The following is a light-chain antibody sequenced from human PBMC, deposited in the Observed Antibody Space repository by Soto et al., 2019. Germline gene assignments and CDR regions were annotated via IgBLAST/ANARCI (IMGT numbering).Light chain of an antibody. CDR3: AAWDDSLNAWA. Sequence: QSVLTQPPSASGTPGQRVTISCSGSSSNIGRNTVKWYRQLPGTAPTLLIGSSDRRPSWVPDRFSGSQSGTSASLAISGLQSEDEANYICAAWDDSLNAWAFGGGTKLTVL. J-gene: IGLJ3*02. CDR2: SSD. CDR1: SSNIGRNT. V-gene: IGLV1-44*01.